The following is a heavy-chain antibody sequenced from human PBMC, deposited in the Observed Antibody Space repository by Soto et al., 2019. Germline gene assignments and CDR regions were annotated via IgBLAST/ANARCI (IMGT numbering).Heavy chain of an antibody. Sequence: EVQLVESGGGLVEPGGSLRLSCAASGFIFSVYSMTWVRQAPGKGLEWVSYISAGSNTIYYRDSVKGRFTISRDNAKNSLYLQMNSRRDEDTAVYYCARDSGVTGADDYWGQGTLVTVS. CDR3: ARDSGVTGADDY. CDR1: GFIFSVYS. CDR2: ISAGSNTI. V-gene: IGHV3-48*02. J-gene: IGHJ4*02. D-gene: IGHD6-19*01.